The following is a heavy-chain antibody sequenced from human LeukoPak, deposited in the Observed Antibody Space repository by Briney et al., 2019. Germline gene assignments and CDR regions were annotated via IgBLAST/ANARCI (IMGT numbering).Heavy chain of an antibody. CDR3: AILVEGKFDY. J-gene: IGHJ4*02. CDR2: ISSSSSYI. V-gene: IGHV3-21*01. Sequence: GGSLRLSCAASGFTLSSYSMNWVRQAPGKGLEWVSSISSSSSYIYYADSVKGRFTISRDNAKNSLYLQMNSLRAEDTAVYYCAILVEGKFDYWGQGTLVTVSS. D-gene: IGHD1-26*01. CDR1: GFTLSSYS.